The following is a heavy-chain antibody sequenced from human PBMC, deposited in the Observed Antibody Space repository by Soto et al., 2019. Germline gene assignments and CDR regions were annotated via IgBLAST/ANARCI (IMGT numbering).Heavy chain of an antibody. Sequence: QVQLVESGGGVVQPGRSLRLSSAASGFTFISYAMHWVRQAPGKGLEWVAVISFDGSTEYYADSVKGRFTISRDNSKNTVYLQMNSLRSEDTAVYYCARSRHGSGSYTHFYYGLDVWGQGTTVTVSS. CDR3: ARSRHGSGSYTHFYYGLDV. J-gene: IGHJ6*02. D-gene: IGHD3-10*01. V-gene: IGHV3-30-3*01. CDR2: ISFDGSTE. CDR1: GFTFISYA.